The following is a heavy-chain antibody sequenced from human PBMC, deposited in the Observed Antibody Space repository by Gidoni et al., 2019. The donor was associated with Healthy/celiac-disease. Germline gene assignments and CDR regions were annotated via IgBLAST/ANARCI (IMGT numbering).Heavy chain of an antibody. D-gene: IGHD3-3*01. Sequence: QVQLVQSGAEVKKPGASVKVSCKASGYTFTSYGISGVRQAPGQGLEWMGGISAYHGNTNYAQKLQGRVTMTTDTSTSTAYMELRSLRSDDTAVYYCARDQYYDFWSGQKDPLGYFDYWGQGTLVTVSS. CDR2: ISAYHGNT. CDR1: GYTFTSYG. J-gene: IGHJ4*02. V-gene: IGHV1-18*01. CDR3: ARDQYYDFWSGQKDPLGYFDY.